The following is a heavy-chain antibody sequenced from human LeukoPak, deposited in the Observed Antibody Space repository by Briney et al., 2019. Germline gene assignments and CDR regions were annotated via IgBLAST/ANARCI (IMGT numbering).Heavy chain of an antibody. V-gene: IGHV3-53*01. D-gene: IGHD3-22*01. CDR2: IYSGGST. J-gene: IGHJ4*02. Sequence: GGSLRLSCAASGFTVSSNYMSWVRQAPGKGLELVSVIYSGGSTYYAASVRGRFTISRDNSKSTLFLQMISLRAEDPAVYYCARDYYDSSGSDYWGQRTLLTVSS. CDR3: ARDYYDSSGSDY. CDR1: GFTVSSNY.